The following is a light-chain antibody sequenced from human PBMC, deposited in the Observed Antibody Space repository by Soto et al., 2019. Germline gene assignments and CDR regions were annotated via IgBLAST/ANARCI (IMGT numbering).Light chain of an antibody. Sequence: DLQLTQSPSFLSASVGDRVTLTCRASQGISSYLAWYQQKPGKAPHLLIYGASTLQSGVPSRFSGSGSGTEFTLTISSLQPEDFATYYCQQLNSDPLTFGGGTKVEIK. CDR3: QQLNSDPLT. CDR1: QGISSY. V-gene: IGKV1-9*01. CDR2: GAS. J-gene: IGKJ4*01.